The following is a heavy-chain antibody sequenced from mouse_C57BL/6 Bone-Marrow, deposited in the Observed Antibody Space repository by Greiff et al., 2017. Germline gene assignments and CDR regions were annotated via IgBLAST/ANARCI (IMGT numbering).Heavy chain of an antibody. D-gene: IGHD2-5*01. CDR1: GYTFTSYG. CDR2: IYPRIGKT. V-gene: IGHV1-81*01. Sequence: VQLQQSGAELARPGASVKLSCKASGYTFTSYGISWVKQRTGQGLEWIGEIYPRIGKTYYNEKFKGKATLTADKSSSTAYMELRILTSEDSAVYFCAACPTIVTYFDYWGQGTTLTVSS. CDR3: AACPTIVTYFDY. J-gene: IGHJ2*01.